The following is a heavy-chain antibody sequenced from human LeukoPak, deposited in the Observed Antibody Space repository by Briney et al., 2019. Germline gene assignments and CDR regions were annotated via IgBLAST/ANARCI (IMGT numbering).Heavy chain of an antibody. CDR3: AKKAHYDAYAKYFDY. CDR2: LSDSGVYT. Sequence: GGSLRLSCVASGFTFSNYAMTWVRQAPGKGLEWVSILSDSGVYTYYADSVKGRFTISRDNSNNMLYLQMNSLRAEDTAVYYCAKKAHYDAYAKYFDYWGQGTLVTVSP. J-gene: IGHJ4*02. V-gene: IGHV3-23*01. D-gene: IGHD4-17*01. CDR1: GFTFSNYA.